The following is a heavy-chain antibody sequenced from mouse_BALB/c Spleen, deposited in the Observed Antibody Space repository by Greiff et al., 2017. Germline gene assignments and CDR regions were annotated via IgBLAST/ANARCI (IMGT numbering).Heavy chain of an antibody. D-gene: IGHD2-3*01. CDR2: IYPSDSYT. J-gene: IGHJ4*01. Sequence: QVQLQQPGAELVRPGASVKLSCKASGYTFTSYWINWVKQRPGQGLEWIGNIYPSDSYTNYNQKFKDKATLTVDKSSSTAYMQLSSPTSEDSAVYYCTRGDGYTDYYAMDYWGQGTSGTVSS. V-gene: IGHV1-69*02. CDR1: GYTFTSYW. CDR3: TRGDGYTDYYAMDY.